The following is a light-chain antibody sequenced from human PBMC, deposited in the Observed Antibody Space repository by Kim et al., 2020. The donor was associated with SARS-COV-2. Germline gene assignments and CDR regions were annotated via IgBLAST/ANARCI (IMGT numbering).Light chain of an antibody. CDR3: NSRDSRGNHLV. CDR2: GKN. J-gene: IGLJ1*01. CDR1: SLRSYY. Sequence: SSELTQDPAVSVALGQTVRITCQGDSLRSYYASWYQQKPGQAPVLVIYGKNNRPSGIPDRFSGSSSGNTASLTIPGAPAEDEADYYCNSRDSRGNHLVFG. V-gene: IGLV3-19*01.